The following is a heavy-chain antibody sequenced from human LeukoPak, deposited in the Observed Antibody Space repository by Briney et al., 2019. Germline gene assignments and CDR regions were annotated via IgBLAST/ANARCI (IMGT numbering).Heavy chain of an antibody. V-gene: IGHV3-33*01. CDR3: ARDPIAAAGTVYYFDY. CDR2: IWYDGSSK. CDR1: GFTFSSYG. Sequence: PGGSLRLSCAASGFTFSSYGMHWVRQAPGKGLEWVAVIWYDGSSKYYADSVKGRFTISRDNSKNTLYLQMNSLRAEDTAVYYCARDPIAAAGTVYYFDYWGQGTLVTVSS. D-gene: IGHD6-13*01. J-gene: IGHJ4*02.